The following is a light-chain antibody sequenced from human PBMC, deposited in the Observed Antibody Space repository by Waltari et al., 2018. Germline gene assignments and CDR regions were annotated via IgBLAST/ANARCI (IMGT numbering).Light chain of an antibody. CDR2: QDN. CDR3: EAWDEGVSGVV. Sequence: SYALTQPPSVSVSPGQTASITCSGDKLGEKYACWYQQKPGPSPVLVIYQDNQRPSGIPERCSGSNSGHTATLTISGTQAMDEADYYCEAWDEGVSGVVFGGGTKLTVL. V-gene: IGLV3-1*01. CDR1: KLGEKY. J-gene: IGLJ2*01.